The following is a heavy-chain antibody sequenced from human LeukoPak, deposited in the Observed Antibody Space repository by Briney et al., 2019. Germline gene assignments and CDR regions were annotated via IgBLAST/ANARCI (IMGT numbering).Heavy chain of an antibody. J-gene: IGHJ5*02. CDR1: GFTVSSNY. D-gene: IGHD1-1*01. CDR2: IYSGGST. Sequence: PGGSLRLSCAASGFTVSSNYMSWVRQAPGKGLEWVSVIYSGGSTYYADSVKGRFTISRDNSKNTLYLQMNSLRAEDTAVYYCARVSFIKVEGQNWLDPWGQGTLVTVSS. V-gene: IGHV3-66*02. CDR3: ARVSFIKVEGQNWLDP.